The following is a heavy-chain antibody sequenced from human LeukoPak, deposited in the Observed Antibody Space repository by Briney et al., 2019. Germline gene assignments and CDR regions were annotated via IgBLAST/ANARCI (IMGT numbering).Heavy chain of an antibody. V-gene: IGHV4-4*09. Sequence: SETLSLTCTVSGGSISSYYWSWIRQPPGKGLEWIGYIYTSGSTNYNPSLKSRVTISVDTSKNQFSPKLSSVTAADTAVYYCARQGRAAAGSRHYYYYYYMDVWGKGTTVTVSS. D-gene: IGHD6-13*01. CDR1: GGSISSYY. CDR3: ARQGRAAAGSRHYYYYYYMDV. CDR2: IYTSGST. J-gene: IGHJ6*03.